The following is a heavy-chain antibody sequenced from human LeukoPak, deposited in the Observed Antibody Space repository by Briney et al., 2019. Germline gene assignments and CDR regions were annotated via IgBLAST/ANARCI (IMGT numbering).Heavy chain of an antibody. D-gene: IGHD3-3*02. Sequence: GGSLRLSCVASGLTLSNFWMTWVRQAPGKGLEWVATINQDGGVKYYVDSVKGRFIISRDNAKNSVYLQMDSLRVEETAVYSCVRGHLWLEDWGQGTLVTVSS. CDR1: GLTLSNFW. CDR3: VRGHLWLED. CDR2: INQDGGVK. J-gene: IGHJ4*02. V-gene: IGHV3-7*03.